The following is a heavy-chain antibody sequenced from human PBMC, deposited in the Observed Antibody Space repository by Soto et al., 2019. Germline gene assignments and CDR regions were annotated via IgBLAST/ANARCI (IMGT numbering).Heavy chain of an antibody. V-gene: IGHV1-46*01. J-gene: IGHJ6*02. CDR1: GYTFTSYY. CDR2: INPSGGST. CDR3: ARGKGGSGWYKNYYYYGMDA. Sequence: ASVKVSCKASGYTFTSYYMHWVRQAPGQGLEWMGIINPSGGSTSYAQKFQGRVTMTRDTSTSTVYMELSSLRSEDTAVYYCARGKGGSGWYKNYYYYGMDAWGQGTTVTVSS. D-gene: IGHD6-19*01.